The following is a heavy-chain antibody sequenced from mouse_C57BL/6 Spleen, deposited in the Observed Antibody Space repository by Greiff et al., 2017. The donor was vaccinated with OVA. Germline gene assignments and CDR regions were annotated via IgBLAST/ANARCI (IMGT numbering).Heavy chain of an antibody. CDR1: GYTFTDYY. J-gene: IGHJ1*03. CDR2: LYPGSGNT. CDR3: ARDEGYFDV. Sequence: QVQLQQSGAELVRPGASVKLSCKASGYTFTDYYINWVKQRPGQGLEWIARLYPGSGNTYYNEKFKGQATLTAEKSSSTAYMQLSSLTSEDSAVYFCARDEGYFDVWGTGTTVTVSS. V-gene: IGHV1-76*01.